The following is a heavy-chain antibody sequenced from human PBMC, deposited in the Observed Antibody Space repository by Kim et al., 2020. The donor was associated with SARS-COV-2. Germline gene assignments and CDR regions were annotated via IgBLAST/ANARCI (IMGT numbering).Heavy chain of an antibody. Sequence: GGSLRLSCAASGFTFSSYWMSWVRQAPGKGLEWVANIKQDGSEKYYVDSVKGRFTISRDNAKNSLYLQMNSLRAEDTAVYYCARDCWTPDYYDSSGYYCYWGQGTLVTVSS. CDR1: GFTFSSYW. CDR3: ARDCWTPDYYDSSGYYCY. V-gene: IGHV3-7*01. D-gene: IGHD3-22*01. CDR2: IKQDGSEK. J-gene: IGHJ4*02.